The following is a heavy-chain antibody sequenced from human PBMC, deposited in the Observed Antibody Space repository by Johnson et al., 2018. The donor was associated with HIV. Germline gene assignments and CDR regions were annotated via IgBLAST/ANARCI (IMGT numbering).Heavy chain of an antibody. Sequence: QVQLVESVGGSVQPGGSLRLSCAASGYTFSSSGMHWVRQAPGKGLEWVAFIRHDGNNKYYADSVKGRFTISRDNSKNTLYLQMNSLRAEDTAVYYCAKDFGLEWELDGAFDIWGQGTMVTVSS. J-gene: IGHJ3*02. CDR2: IRHDGNNK. CDR3: AKDFGLEWELDGAFDI. CDR1: GYTFSSSG. D-gene: IGHD1-26*01. V-gene: IGHV3-30*02.